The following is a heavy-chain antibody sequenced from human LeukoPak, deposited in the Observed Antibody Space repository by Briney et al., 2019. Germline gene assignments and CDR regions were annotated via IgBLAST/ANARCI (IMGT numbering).Heavy chain of an antibody. CDR2: IYHSGST. CDR3: ARDSGSYRHYFDY. CDR1: GGSISSYY. V-gene: IGHV4-59*01. D-gene: IGHD1-26*01. Sequence: SETLSLTCTVSGGSISSYYWSWIRQPPGKGLEWIGYIYHSGSTNYSPSLKSRVTISVDTSKNQFSLKLSSVTAADTAVYYCARDSGSYRHYFDYWGQGTLVTVSP. J-gene: IGHJ4*02.